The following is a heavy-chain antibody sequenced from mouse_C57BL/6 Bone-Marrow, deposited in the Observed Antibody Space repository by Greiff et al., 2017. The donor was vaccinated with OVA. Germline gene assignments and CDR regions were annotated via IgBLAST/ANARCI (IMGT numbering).Heavy chain of an antibody. V-gene: IGHV1-54*01. CDR1: GYAFTNYL. Sequence: VQLQQSGAELVRPGTSVKVSCKASGYAFTNYLIEWVKQRPGQGLEWIGVINPGSGGTNYNEKFKGKATLTADKSSSTAYMQLSSLTSEDSAVYFCAREGDGYDVAYWGQGTLVTVSA. J-gene: IGHJ3*01. D-gene: IGHD2-2*01. CDR3: AREGDGYDVAY. CDR2: INPGSGGT.